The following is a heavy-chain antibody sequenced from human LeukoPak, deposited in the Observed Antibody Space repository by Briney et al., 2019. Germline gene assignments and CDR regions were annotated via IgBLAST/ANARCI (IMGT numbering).Heavy chain of an antibody. CDR3: ARTKPPCTSCLLLDY. CDR2: INPNSGGT. D-gene: IGHD2-2*01. J-gene: IGHJ4*02. V-gene: IGHV1-2*02. Sequence: ASVKVSCKASGYTFTGYYIHWLRQAPRQGLEWMGWINPNSGGTNYAQKFQGLVTMSRDTSITTAYMELSRLTSDDTAVYYCARTKPPCTSCLLLDYWGQGTLVTVSS. CDR1: GYTFTGYY.